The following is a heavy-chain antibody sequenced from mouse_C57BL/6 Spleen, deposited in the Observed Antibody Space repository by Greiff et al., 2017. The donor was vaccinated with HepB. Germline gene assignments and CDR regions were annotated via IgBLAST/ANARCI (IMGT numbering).Heavy chain of an antibody. Sequence: EVQVVESGPGLVKPSQSLSLTCSVTGYSITSGYYWNWIRQFPGNKLEWMGYISYDGSNKYNPSLKNRISITRDTSKNQFFLKLNSVTTEDTATYYCARDIYYDYDDYAMDYWGQGTSVTVSS. CDR2: ISYDGSN. CDR1: GYSITSGYY. CDR3: ARDIYYDYDDYAMDY. D-gene: IGHD2-4*01. V-gene: IGHV3-6*01. J-gene: IGHJ4*01.